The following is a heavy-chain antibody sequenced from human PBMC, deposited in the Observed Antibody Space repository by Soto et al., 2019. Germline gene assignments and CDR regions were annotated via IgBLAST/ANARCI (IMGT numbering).Heavy chain of an antibody. CDR1: GFTFSSYA. Sequence: QVQLVESGGGVVQPGRSLRLSCAASGFTFSSYAMHWVRQAPGKGLEWVAVISYDGSNKYYADSVKGRFTISRDNSKNTLYLQMNSLRAEDTAVYYCARDDDDSSGWTTFDYWGQGTLVTVSS. CDR2: ISYDGSNK. V-gene: IGHV3-30-3*01. J-gene: IGHJ4*02. CDR3: ARDDDDSSGWTTFDY. D-gene: IGHD6-19*01.